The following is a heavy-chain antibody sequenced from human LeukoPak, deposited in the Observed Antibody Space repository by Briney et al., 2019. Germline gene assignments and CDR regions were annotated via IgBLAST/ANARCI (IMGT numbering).Heavy chain of an antibody. CDR2: TYHSGST. D-gene: IGHD3-10*01. Sequence: SETLSLTCTVSGGSISSSLYSWAGIGHPPGKGRRGIGRTYHSGSTYYNPSLKSRVTISVDTSKNQFSLKLRSVTAADTAAYYCARHKKKVSGPDNWFDPWGQGTLVTVSS. V-gene: IGHV4-39*01. CDR1: GGSISSSLYS. J-gene: IGHJ5*02. CDR3: ARHKKKVSGPDNWFDP.